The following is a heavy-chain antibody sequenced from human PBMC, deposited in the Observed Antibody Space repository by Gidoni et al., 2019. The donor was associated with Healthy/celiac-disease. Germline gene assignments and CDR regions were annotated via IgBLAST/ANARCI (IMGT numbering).Heavy chain of an antibody. Sequence: QVQLVQSGAEVKKPGSSVKVSCKASGGTFSSYAISWVRQAPGQGLEWMGGIIPIFGTANYAQKFKGRVTITADESTSTAYMELSSLRSEDTAVYYCASTPRVVVITTGYYYGMDVWGQGTTVTVSS. J-gene: IGHJ6*02. V-gene: IGHV1-69*01. CDR3: ASTPRVVVITTGYYYGMDV. D-gene: IGHD3-22*01. CDR1: GGTFSSYA. CDR2: IIPIFGTA.